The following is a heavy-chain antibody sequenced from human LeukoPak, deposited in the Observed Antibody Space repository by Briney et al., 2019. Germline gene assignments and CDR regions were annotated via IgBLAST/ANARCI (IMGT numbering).Heavy chain of an antibody. Sequence: PGGSLRLSCAAPGFTFSSYGMHWVRQAPGKGLEWVAVISYDGSNKYYADSVKGRFTISRDNSKNTLYLQMNSLRAEDTAVYYCAKAKAVTTYGMDVWGQGTTVTVSS. CDR3: AKAKAVTTYGMDV. J-gene: IGHJ6*02. D-gene: IGHD4-17*01. V-gene: IGHV3-30*18. CDR2: ISYDGSNK. CDR1: GFTFSSYG.